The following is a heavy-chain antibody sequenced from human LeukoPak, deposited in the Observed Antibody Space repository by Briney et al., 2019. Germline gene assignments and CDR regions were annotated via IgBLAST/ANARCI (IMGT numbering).Heavy chain of an antibody. V-gene: IGHV1-69*06. J-gene: IGHJ4*02. D-gene: IGHD6-13*01. CDR2: IIPIFGTA. CDR1: GYTFTSYH. CDR3: ARSSIIAAAGPYYFDY. Sequence: SVKVSCKASGYTFTSYHMHWVRQAPGQGLEWMGGIIPIFGTASYAQKFQGRVTITADKSTSTAYMELSSLRSEDTAVYYCARSSIIAAAGPYYFDYWGQGTLVTVSS.